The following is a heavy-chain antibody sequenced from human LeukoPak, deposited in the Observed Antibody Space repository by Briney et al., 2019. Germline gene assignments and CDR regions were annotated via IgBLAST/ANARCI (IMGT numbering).Heavy chain of an antibody. CDR3: ARDPSFDIAVAGDAFDI. V-gene: IGHV3-9*02. Sequence: GGSLRLSCAASGFTSGDYAMHWVRQAPGKGLEWVSGISWNRGSIGYADSVKGRFTISRDNAKNTLYLQMNSLRAEDTAVYYCARDPSFDIAVAGDAFDIWGQGTMVTVSS. D-gene: IGHD6-19*01. J-gene: IGHJ3*02. CDR2: ISWNRGSI. CDR1: GFTSGDYA.